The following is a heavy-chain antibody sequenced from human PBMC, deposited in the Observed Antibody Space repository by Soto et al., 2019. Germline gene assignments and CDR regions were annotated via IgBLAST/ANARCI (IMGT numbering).Heavy chain of an antibody. CDR2: IKSKTDGGTT. J-gene: IGHJ3*02. CDR3: TTEGVIYYERGSSAFDI. D-gene: IGHD3-22*01. Sequence: EVQLVESGGGLVKPGGSLRLSCAASGFTFSNAWMNWVRQAPGKGLEWVGGIKSKTDGGTTDYAAPVKGRFTISRDDSKNTLYLQMNSLKTEDTAVYYCTTEGVIYYERGSSAFDIWGQGTMVTVSS. CDR1: GFTFSNAW. V-gene: IGHV3-15*07.